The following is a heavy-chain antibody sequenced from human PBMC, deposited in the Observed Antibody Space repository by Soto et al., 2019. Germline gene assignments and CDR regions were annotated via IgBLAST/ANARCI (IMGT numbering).Heavy chain of an antibody. D-gene: IGHD3-16*02. J-gene: IGHJ6*03. CDR1: GYTFTSYG. V-gene: IGHV1-18*01. CDR3: ARIWLYDYIWGSYLEEPNDYYYYYMDV. Sequence: QVQLVQSGAEVKKPGASVKVSCKASGYTFTSYGISWVRQAPGQGLEWMGWISAYNGNTNYAQKLQGRVNMTTDTSTSADYMERRNLRLDGTAVYYCARIWLYDYIWGSYLEEPNDYYYYYMDVWGKGTTVTVSS. CDR2: ISAYNGNT.